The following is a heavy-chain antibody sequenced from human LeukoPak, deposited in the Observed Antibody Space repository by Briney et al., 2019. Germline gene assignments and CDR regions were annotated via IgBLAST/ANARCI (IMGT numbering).Heavy chain of an antibody. J-gene: IGHJ6*02. Sequence: GGSLRLSCAASGFTFSSYGMHWVRRAPGKGLEWVAVISYDGSNKYYADSVKGRFTISRDNSKNTLYLQMNSLRAEDTAVYYCAKDSRQWLVSDYYYGMDVWGQGTTVTVSS. CDR2: ISYDGSNK. CDR3: AKDSRQWLVSDYYYGMDV. CDR1: GFTFSSYG. V-gene: IGHV3-30*18. D-gene: IGHD6-19*01.